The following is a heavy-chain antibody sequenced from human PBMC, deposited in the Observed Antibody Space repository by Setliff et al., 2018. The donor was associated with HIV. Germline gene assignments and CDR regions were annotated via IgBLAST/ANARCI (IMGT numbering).Heavy chain of an antibody. V-gene: IGHV1-3*01. CDR1: GYTFTSYA. D-gene: IGHD3-16*01. CDR2: SNAGNGNT. CDR3: ARSYIAFLSTWYYGMDV. J-gene: IGHJ6*02. Sequence: ASVKVSCKASGYTFTSYAMHWVRQAPGQRLEWMGWSNAGNGNTRYSPKFQGRVTFTRDTSISTAYMELNRLRSDDTAVYYCARSYIAFLSTWYYGMDVWGQGTTVTVSS.